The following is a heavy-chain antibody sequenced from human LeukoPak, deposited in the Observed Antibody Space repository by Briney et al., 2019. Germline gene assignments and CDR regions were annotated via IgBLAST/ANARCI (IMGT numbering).Heavy chain of an antibody. CDR2: IYYTGSV. CDR3: ARAPPGGTIDY. Sequence: SETLSLTCTVSGGSFSSYYWSWIRQSPGKGLEWIGYIYYTGSVNYNPSLQSRVTISVDTSKNQFSLELSSVTAADTAVYYCARAPPGGTIDYWGQGTLVTVSS. D-gene: IGHD1-14*01. V-gene: IGHV4-59*01. J-gene: IGHJ4*02. CDR1: GGSFSSYY.